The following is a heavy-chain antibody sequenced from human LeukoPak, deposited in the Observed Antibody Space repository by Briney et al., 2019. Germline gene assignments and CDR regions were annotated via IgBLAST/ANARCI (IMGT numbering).Heavy chain of an antibody. J-gene: IGHJ6*03. CDR2: ISSSSSYI. D-gene: IGHD6-13*01. Sequence: PGGSLRLSCAASGFTFSSYGMNRVRQAPGKGLEWVSYISSSSSYIYYADSVKGRFTISRDNAKNSLYLQLNSLRAEDTAVYYCARDLIAAAGTASRYYYMDVWGKGTTVTVSS. CDR3: ARDLIAAAGTASRYYYMDV. V-gene: IGHV3-21*01. CDR1: GFTFSSYG.